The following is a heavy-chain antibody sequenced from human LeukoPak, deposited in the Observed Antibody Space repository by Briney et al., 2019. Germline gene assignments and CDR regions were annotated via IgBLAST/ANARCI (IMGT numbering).Heavy chain of an antibody. CDR2: INHSGST. CDR1: GGSFSGYY. V-gene: IGHV4-34*01. CDR3: ARGRGIAARHNYYYYYYMDV. D-gene: IGHD6-6*01. Sequence: SETLSLTCAAYGGSFSGYYWSWIRQPPGKGLEWIGEINHSGSTNYNPSLKSRVTISVDTSKNQFSLKLSSVTAADTAVYYCARGRGIAARHNYYYYYYMDVWGKGTTVTVSS. J-gene: IGHJ6*03.